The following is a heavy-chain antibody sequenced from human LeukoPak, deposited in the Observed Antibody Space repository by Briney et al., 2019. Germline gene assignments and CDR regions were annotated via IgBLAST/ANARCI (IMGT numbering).Heavy chain of an antibody. CDR1: GGSINGYY. CDR3: ARFSEYYHSSVHYLDY. Sequence: SETLSLTCTVSGGSINGYYWSWIRQSSGKGLESLGYIYYTGSTNYNPSLKSRVTMSVDTSRNQFFLRLSSVTAADTAVYYCARFSEYYHSSVHYLDYWGQGTLVSVSS. D-gene: IGHD3-22*01. CDR2: IYYTGST. V-gene: IGHV4-59*01. J-gene: IGHJ4*02.